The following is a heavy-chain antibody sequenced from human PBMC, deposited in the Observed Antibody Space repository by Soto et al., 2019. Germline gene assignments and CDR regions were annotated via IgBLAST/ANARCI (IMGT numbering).Heavy chain of an antibody. D-gene: IGHD3-10*01. CDR1: GAAIITPY. V-gene: IGHV4-59*11. Sequence: PSEPLSLTVTAPGAAIITPYWTWIRRLPGKGLGWIGYIYNGGGTHSNTALQSRVPISVATPRNRFSLNLSSGTAGTTATYYGGRARITMVREVINYSMDVWGQGTTVTVSS. CDR2: IYNGGGT. J-gene: IGHJ6*02. CDR3: GRARITMVREVINYSMDV.